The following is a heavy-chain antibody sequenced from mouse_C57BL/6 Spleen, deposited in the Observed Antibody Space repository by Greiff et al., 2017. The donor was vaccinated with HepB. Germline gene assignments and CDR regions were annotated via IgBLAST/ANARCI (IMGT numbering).Heavy chain of an antibody. CDR2: ILPGSGST. Sequence: QVQLQQSGAELMKPGASVKLSCKATGYTFTGYWIEWVKQRPGHGLEWIGEILPGSGSTKYNEKFKGKATLTADKSSSTAYMQLNSLTSEDSAVYFCARYPPVTTVVAMDAMDYWGQGTSVTVSS. D-gene: IGHD1-1*01. CDR1: GYTFTGYW. CDR3: ARYPPVTTVVAMDAMDY. J-gene: IGHJ4*01. V-gene: IGHV1-9*01.